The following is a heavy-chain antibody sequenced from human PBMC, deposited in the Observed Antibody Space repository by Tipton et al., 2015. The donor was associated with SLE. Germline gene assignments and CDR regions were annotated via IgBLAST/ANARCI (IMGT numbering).Heavy chain of an antibody. CDR1: GFTFSRYA. V-gene: IGHV3-23*01. Sequence: SLRLSCTASGFTFSRYAMTWVRQAPGKGLEWVSGSSGTADSSDRKYYTDSVKGRFTISRDNSRNTLYLQMNSLRAEDTAVYYCAKGGSYYDYWGQGALVTVSS. D-gene: IGHD3-16*01. J-gene: IGHJ4*02. CDR3: AKGGSYYDY. CDR2: SSGTADSS.